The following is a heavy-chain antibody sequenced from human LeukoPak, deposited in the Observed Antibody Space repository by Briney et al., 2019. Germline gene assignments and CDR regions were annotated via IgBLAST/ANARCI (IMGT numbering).Heavy chain of an antibody. CDR2: IYYSGST. J-gene: IGHJ3*02. CDR1: GGSISSYY. Sequence: SETLSLTCTVSGGSISSYYWSWIRQPPGKGLEWIGYIYYSGSTNYNPSLKSRVTISVDKSKNQFSLKLSSVTAADTAVYYCARALPWVDAFDIWGRGTMVTVSS. D-gene: IGHD3-16*01. CDR3: ARALPWVDAFDI. V-gene: IGHV4-59*12.